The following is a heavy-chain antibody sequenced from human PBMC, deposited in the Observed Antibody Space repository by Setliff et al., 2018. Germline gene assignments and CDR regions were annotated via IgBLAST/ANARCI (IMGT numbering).Heavy chain of an antibody. V-gene: IGHV1-18*01. D-gene: IGHD2-8*01. CDR3: SRLVRYCSKTTCQRTLGEEV. Sequence: GASVKVSCKASGYTLSNSILSWVRQAPGQGLEWMGWIGVYTGRISSAQKFQDRLTMTTEKSTNMAYMELRGLRSDDTAVYYCSRLVRYCSKTTCQRTLGEEVWGQGTLVTVSS. J-gene: IGHJ4*02. CDR1: GYTLSNSI. CDR2: IGVYTGRI.